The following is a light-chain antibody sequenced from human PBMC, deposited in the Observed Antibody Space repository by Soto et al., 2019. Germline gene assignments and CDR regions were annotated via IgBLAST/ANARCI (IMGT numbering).Light chain of an antibody. CDR3: QQRRDWIT. J-gene: IGKJ5*01. CDR2: DAS. CDR1: QGVSSY. Sequence: SVVTQSRSTLSLSPGARSTLPCRASQGVSSYLAWYQQKPGQAPRLLIYDASTRATGIPARFSGSGSGTDFTLTISSLEPEDYAVYYCQQRRDWITFGQGTRLEIK. V-gene: IGKV3D-11*01.